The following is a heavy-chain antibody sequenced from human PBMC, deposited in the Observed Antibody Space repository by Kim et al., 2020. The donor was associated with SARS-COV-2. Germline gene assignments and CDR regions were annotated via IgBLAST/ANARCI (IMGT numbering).Heavy chain of an antibody. CDR2: LTASGGST. V-gene: IGHV3-23*01. CDR1: GFIFNNYA. CDR3: AKYNPLPAAGTRLGGLDY. J-gene: IGHJ4*02. Sequence: GGSLRLSCAASGFIFNNYAMTWVRQAPGKGLEWVSTLTASGGSTFYADSVKGRFTISRDNSKNTLYLQMNSLRAEDTAIYYCAKYNPLPAAGTRLGGLDYWGQGTLVTVSS. D-gene: IGHD6-13*01.